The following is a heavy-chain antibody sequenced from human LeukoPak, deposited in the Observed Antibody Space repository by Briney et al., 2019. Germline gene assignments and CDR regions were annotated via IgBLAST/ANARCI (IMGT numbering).Heavy chain of an antibody. CDR3: ASGGYSYGFDY. J-gene: IGHJ4*02. CDR1: GGSISSGGYS. Sequence: SETLSLTCAVSGGSISSGGYSWSWVRQPPGKGLEWIGYIYHNGNTYYSPSLKSRVTISVDRSKNQLSLKLSSVTAADTAMYYCASGGYSYGFDYWGQGTLVTVSS. V-gene: IGHV4-30-2*01. D-gene: IGHD5-18*01. CDR2: IYHNGNT.